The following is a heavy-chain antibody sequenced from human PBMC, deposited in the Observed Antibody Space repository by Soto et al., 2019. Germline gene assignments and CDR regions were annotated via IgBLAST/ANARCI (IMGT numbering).Heavy chain of an antibody. CDR2: ISGTGGST. D-gene: IGHD3-10*01. J-gene: IGHJ4*02. CDR1: GFTFSNYA. V-gene: IGHV3-23*01. Sequence: VGSLRLSCAASGFTFSNYAMSWVRQAPGKGLEWVSGISGTGGSTYYGDSVKGRFTISRDNSKNTLFLQMNSLGAEDTGVYYFAKNFPREGTYGSYYFDYWGQGTLVTVSS. CDR3: AKNFPREGTYGSYYFDY.